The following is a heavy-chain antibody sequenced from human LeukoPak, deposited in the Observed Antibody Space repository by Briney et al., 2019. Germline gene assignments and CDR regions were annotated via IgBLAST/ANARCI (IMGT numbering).Heavy chain of an antibody. J-gene: IGHJ4*02. CDR1: GFTFSGFW. CDR3: ARSYTSSRYYPSDY. D-gene: IGHD1-26*01. V-gene: IGHV3-7*01. CDR2: IKQDGSEK. Sequence: GGSLRLSCAASGFTFSGFWMTWFRQAPGKGLEWVAIIKQDGSEKYYVDSVKGRFTISRDNAENSLYLQMNSLRAEDAALHYCARSYTSSRYYPSDYWGQGTLVTVSS.